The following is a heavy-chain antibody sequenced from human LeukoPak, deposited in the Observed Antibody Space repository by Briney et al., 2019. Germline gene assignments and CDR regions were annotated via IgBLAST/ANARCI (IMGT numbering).Heavy chain of an antibody. CDR1: GYTFTGYY. D-gene: IGHD3-22*01. V-gene: IGHV1-2*02. Sequence: ASVKVSCKASGYTFTGYYMHWVRQAPGQGLEWMGWINPSSGGTNYAQKFQGRVTMTRDTSISTAYMELSRLRSDDTAVYYCARGSGSSGYYPIGVYIDYWGQGTLVTVSS. CDR2: INPSSGGT. CDR3: ARGSGSSGYYPIGVYIDY. J-gene: IGHJ4*02.